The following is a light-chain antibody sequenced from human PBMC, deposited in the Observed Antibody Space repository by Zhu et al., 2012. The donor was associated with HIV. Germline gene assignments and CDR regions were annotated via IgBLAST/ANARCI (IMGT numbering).Light chain of an antibody. V-gene: IGKV1-5*03. CDR2: RAS. J-gene: IGKJ1*01. CDR1: QTISPY. Sequence: DIQLTQSPSFLSASIGDSVTITCRASQTISPYLAWYQQKPGKSPSLLVYRASIVDTGVPSRFRGGGSGTEFTLTISGLQPDDLATYYCQQYNSYPWTFGQGTKVDIK. CDR3: QQYNSYPWT.